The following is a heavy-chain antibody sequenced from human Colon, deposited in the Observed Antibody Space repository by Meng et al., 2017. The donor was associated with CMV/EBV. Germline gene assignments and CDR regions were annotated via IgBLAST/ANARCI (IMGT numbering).Heavy chain of an antibody. Sequence: GESLKISCGTSGFTFSYAWMSWVRQAPGKGLEWVSFISWDGGTTDYADSVKGRFTISKDNSKNSLYLQMSSLRSEDTALYYCAKDMSQLGIRHAFDVWGQGTKVTVSS. CDR2: ISWDGGTT. D-gene: IGHD7-27*01. V-gene: IGHV3-43*01. J-gene: IGHJ3*01. CDR3: AKDMSQLGIRHAFDV. CDR1: GFTFSYAW.